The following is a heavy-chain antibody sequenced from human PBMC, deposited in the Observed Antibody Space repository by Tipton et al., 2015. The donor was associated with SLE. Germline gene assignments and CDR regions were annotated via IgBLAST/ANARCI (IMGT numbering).Heavy chain of an antibody. J-gene: IGHJ3*02. V-gene: IGHV4-59*08. CDR2: IYYSGST. D-gene: IGHD1-26*01. CDR3: ASSVGIDAFDI. CDR1: GGSISSHY. Sequence: LRLSCTVSGGSISSHYWSWIRQPPGKGLEWIGYIYYSGSTDYNPSLKSRVTMSVDTSRNQFSLKLSSVTAADTAVYYCASSVGIDAFDIWGQGTMVTVSS.